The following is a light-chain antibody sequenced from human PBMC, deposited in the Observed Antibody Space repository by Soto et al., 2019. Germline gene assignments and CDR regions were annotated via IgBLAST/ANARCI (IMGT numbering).Light chain of an antibody. CDR3: MQALQTPFT. CDR1: QSLLHSNGYNY. Sequence: DIVMTQSPLSLPVTPGEPASISCRSSQSLLHSNGYNYLDWYLQKPGQSPQLLIYLGSNRASGVPDRFSGSGSGTDFTLKISRVEAVDVGVYYCMQALQTPFTFGPGTKVDI. CDR2: LGS. J-gene: IGKJ3*01. V-gene: IGKV2-28*01.